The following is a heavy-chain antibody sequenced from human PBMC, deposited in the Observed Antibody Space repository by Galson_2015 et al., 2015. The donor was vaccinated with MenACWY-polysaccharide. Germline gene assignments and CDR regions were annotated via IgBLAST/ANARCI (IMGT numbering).Heavy chain of an antibody. Sequence: TLSLTCPVSGASITSGGDFGSWTRLHPGEGLEWIASISYAGGTYYNPSLKSRVTISVDKPKNQFSLKLNSVTAADPAVDYCERGGRAVSNRNWFDPWGQGTLVTVSS. CDR3: ERGGRAVSNRNWFDP. CDR1: GASITSGGDF. CDR2: ISYAGGT. J-gene: IGHJ5*02. D-gene: IGHD3-16*01. V-gene: IGHV4-31*03.